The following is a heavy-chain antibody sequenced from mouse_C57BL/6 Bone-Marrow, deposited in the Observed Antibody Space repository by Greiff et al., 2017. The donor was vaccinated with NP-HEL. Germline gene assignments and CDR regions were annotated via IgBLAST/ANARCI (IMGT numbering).Heavy chain of an antibody. CDR3: ARLMVTTPYFDY. CDR2: IYPGSGNT. J-gene: IGHJ4*01. V-gene: IGHV1-76*01. Sequence: QVQLKESGAELVRPGASVKLSCKASGYTFTDYYINWVKQRPGQGLEWIARIYPGSGNTYYNEKFKGKATLTAEKSSSTAYMQLSSLTSEDSAVYFCARLMVTTPYFDYWGQGTSVTVSS. D-gene: IGHD2-2*01. CDR1: GYTFTDYY.